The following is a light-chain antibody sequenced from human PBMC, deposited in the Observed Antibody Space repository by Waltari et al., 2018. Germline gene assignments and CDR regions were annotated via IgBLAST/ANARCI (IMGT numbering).Light chain of an antibody. V-gene: IGLV3-21*02. CDR1: NIGSRS. CDR3: QGWDSTSDVV. J-gene: IGLJ3*02. Sequence: SYVLTQPPSLSVAPGQTAKIPCGGNNIGSRSVHWYQQKPGQAPVLVVYDDSDRPSGTPDRFSGSNSGNTATLTISSVEAGDEAAYYCQGWDSTSDVVFGGGTKLTVL. CDR2: DDS.